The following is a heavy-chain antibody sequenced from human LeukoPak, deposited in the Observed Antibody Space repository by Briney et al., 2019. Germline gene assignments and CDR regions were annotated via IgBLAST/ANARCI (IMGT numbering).Heavy chain of an antibody. J-gene: IGHJ4*02. CDR3: ARQDYYGSGSYSN. V-gene: IGHV4-39*01. D-gene: IGHD3-10*01. Sequence: SETLSLTCTASGDSISSSRYHWGWIRQPPGKGLEWIGTIYYSGSPYYNPSLKSRVTMAVDSSKNQFSLKLSSVAAADTAVYYCARQDYYGSGSYSNWGQGTLVTVSS. CDR2: IYYSGSP. CDR1: GDSISSSRYH.